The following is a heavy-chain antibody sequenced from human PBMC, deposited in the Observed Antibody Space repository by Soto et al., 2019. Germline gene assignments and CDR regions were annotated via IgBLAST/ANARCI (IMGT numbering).Heavy chain of an antibody. J-gene: IGHJ4*02. D-gene: IGHD5-18*01. CDR1: GDTLSTHG. Sequence: QVQLVQSGAEVKKPGSSVKVSCKASGDTLSTHGISWVRQAPGQGLEWMGGTIPSIGTTDYAEKFQGRVTSTADESTTTSDMELSSRRPDDTAGYYCAAGDSSDTGDHWGQGTLVTVSS. CDR2: TIPSIGTT. CDR3: AAGDSSDTGDH. V-gene: IGHV1-69*01.